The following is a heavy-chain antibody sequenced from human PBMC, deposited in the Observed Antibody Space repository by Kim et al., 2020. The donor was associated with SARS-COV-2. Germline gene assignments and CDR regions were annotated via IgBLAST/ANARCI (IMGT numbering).Heavy chain of an antibody. CDR2: IDPSDSYT. Sequence: GESLKISCKGSGYSFTSYWISWVRQMPGKGLEWMGRIDPSDSYTNYSPSFQGHVTISADKSISTAYLQWSSLKASDTAMYYCARRGRFGELLYYYGMDVWGQGTTVTVSS. CDR3: ARRGRFGELLYYYGMDV. D-gene: IGHD3-10*01. V-gene: IGHV5-10-1*01. J-gene: IGHJ6*02. CDR1: GYSFTSYW.